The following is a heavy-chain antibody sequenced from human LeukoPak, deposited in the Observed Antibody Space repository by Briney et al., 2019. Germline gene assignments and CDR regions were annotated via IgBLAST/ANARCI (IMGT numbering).Heavy chain of an antibody. D-gene: IGHD6-19*01. CDR2: IYPGDSDT. V-gene: IGHV5-51*01. CDR1: GYSFTSYW. Sequence: KSGESLKISCKGSGYSFTSYWIGWVRQMPGKGLEWMGIIYPGDSDTRYSPSFQGQVTISADKSISTAYLQWSSLKASDTAMYYCARVKQWLVQVYYFDYWGQGTLVTVSS. CDR3: ARVKQWLVQVYYFDY. J-gene: IGHJ4*02.